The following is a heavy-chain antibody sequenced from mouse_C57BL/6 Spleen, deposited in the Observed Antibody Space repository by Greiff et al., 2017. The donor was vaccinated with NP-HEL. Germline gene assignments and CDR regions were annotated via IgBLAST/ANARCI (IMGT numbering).Heavy chain of an antibody. CDR1: GFSLTSYG. D-gene: IGHD2-4*01. CDR2: IWSGGST. V-gene: IGHV2-2*01. Sequence: VQLVESGPGLVQPSQSLSITCTVSGFSLTSYGVHWVRQSPGKGLEWLGVIWSGGSTDYNAAFISRLSISKDNSKSQVFFKMNSLQADDTAIYYCASKGDYDQPYAMDYWGQGTSVTVSS. CDR3: ASKGDYDQPYAMDY. J-gene: IGHJ4*01.